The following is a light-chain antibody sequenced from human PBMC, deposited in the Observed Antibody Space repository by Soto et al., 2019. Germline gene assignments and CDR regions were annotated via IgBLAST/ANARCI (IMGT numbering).Light chain of an antibody. J-gene: IGKJ5*01. CDR2: DAS. CDR1: QSISSS. V-gene: IGKV1-39*01. Sequence: DIQMTQSPLSLSASVGDRVTITCRASQSISSSLNWYQKKPGKAPNLLIYDASSLQSGVPSRFSGSGSGTDFTLPIGSLKPEDFATYYCQQGYSPPLTFGQGTRLELK. CDR3: QQGYSPPLT.